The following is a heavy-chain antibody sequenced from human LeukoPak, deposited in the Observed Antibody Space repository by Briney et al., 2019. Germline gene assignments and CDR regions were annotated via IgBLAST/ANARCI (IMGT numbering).Heavy chain of an antibody. CDR1: GFTFSSYE. D-gene: IGHD5-18*01. CDR3: ARGFRDTAMFLDY. V-gene: IGHV3-48*03. J-gene: IGHJ4*02. Sequence: GGSLRLSCAASGFTFSSYEMNWVRQAPGKGLEWISAISGSSSDVYYAASVRGRFTISRDNAENSLYLQLNTMRAEDTAVYYCARGFRDTAMFLDYWGQGTLVTVSS. CDR2: ISGSSSDV.